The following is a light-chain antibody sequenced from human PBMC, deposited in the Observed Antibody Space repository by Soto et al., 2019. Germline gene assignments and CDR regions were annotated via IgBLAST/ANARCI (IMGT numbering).Light chain of an antibody. Sequence: QSALTQPASVSGSPGQSITISCTGTSSDVGGYDYVSWYQQHPGKAPKLMFYDVTNRPSGVSNRFSGSKSGNTASLTISGLQAEDEADYYCISYASINTYVFGTGTKLTVL. CDR3: ISYASINTYV. CDR1: SSDVGGYDY. CDR2: DVT. V-gene: IGLV2-14*01. J-gene: IGLJ1*01.